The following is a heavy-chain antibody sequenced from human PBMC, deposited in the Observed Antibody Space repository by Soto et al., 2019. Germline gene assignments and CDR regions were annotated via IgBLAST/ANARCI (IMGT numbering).Heavy chain of an antibody. CDR3: ARDLGWSAENPYY. CDR1: GFTFSSYS. V-gene: IGHV3-48*01. J-gene: IGHJ4*02. CDR2: ISSSSSTI. Sequence: GGSLRLSCAASGFTFSSYSMNWVRQAPGKGLEWVSYISSSSSTIYYADSVKGRFTISRDNAKNSLYLQMNSLRAEDTAVYYCARDLGWSAENPYYWGQGTLVTVSS. D-gene: IGHD3-3*01.